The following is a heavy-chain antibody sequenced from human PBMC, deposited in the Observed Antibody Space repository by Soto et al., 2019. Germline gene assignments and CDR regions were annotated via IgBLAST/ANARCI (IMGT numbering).Heavy chain of an antibody. Sequence: QVQLVESGGGVVQPGRSLRLSCAASGFTFSSYGMHWVRQAPGKGLEWVAVISYDGSYKYYADSMKGRVTISRDNSKNTLYVQMNSLRAEDTAVYYCAKEGSVVATTPDFDYWGPATLVTVSS. CDR3: AKEGSVVATTPDFDY. CDR2: ISYDGSYK. D-gene: IGHD5-12*01. V-gene: IGHV3-30*18. CDR1: GFTFSSYG. J-gene: IGHJ4*02.